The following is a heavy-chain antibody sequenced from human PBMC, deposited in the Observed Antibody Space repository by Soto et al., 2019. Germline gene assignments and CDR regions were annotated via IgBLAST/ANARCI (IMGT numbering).Heavy chain of an antibody. J-gene: IGHJ6*02. CDR2: IHYIGNT. D-gene: IGHD6-13*01. Sequence: TLAVTFTVSGDSVSSGGYYWSGIRQFPGKGLEWIGYIHYIGNTNYNPSLESRVTLSVDTSKNRISLNLTSVTAADTAVYCCARAAPASARMDVWGQGTTVTVSS. V-gene: IGHV4-31*03. CDR3: ARAAPASARMDV. CDR1: GDSVSSGGYY.